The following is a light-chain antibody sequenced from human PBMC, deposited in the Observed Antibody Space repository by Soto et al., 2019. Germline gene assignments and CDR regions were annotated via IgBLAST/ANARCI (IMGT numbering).Light chain of an antibody. J-gene: IGLJ2*01. CDR2: HDS. V-gene: IGLV3-21*02. CDR3: QVWDNNSDHVV. CDR1: NIGSKS. Sequence: SYELTQPPSVSVAPGQTATITCGGTNIGSKSVHGYQQKPGQAPVVVVYHDSDRPSGISERFSGSNSGNTATLTITRVEAGDEAVYSCQVWDNNSDHVVFGGGTKLTVL.